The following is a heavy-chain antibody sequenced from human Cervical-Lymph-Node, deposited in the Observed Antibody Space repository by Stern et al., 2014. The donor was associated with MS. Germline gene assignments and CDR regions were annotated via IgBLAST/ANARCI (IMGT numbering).Heavy chain of an antibody. CDR1: GNSFTSYW. J-gene: IGHJ4*02. CDR3: ARLRTDYGALDY. V-gene: IGHV5-51*01. D-gene: IGHD4-17*01. Sequence: EVHLVESGAEVKKPGESLKISCKGSGNSFTSYWIGWVRQMPGKGLEWMGLIYPGDSDTRYSPSFFGQVTISVDKSITTAYLQWSSLKASDTAMYYCARLRTDYGALDYWGQGTLVTVSS. CDR2: IYPGDSDT.